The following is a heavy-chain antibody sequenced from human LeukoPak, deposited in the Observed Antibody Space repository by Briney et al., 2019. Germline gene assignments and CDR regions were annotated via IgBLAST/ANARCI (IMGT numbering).Heavy chain of an antibody. CDR3: AELGITMIGGV. CDR1: GFTFDDYA. Sequence: GRSLRLSCAASGFTFDDYAMHWVRQAPGKGLEWVSGISWNSGSIGYADSVKGRFTNSRDNAKNSLYLQMNSLRAEDAAVYYCAELGITMIGGVWGKGTTVTISS. CDR2: ISWNSGSI. V-gene: IGHV3-9*01. D-gene: IGHD3-10*02. J-gene: IGHJ6*04.